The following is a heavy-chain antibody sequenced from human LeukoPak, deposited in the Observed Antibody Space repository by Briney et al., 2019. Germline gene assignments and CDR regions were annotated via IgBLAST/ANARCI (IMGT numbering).Heavy chain of an antibody. J-gene: IGHJ4*02. D-gene: IGHD3-22*01. Sequence: SETLSLTCAVYGGSFSGYYWSWIRQPPGKGLEWIGEINHSGSTNYNPSLKSRVTISVDTSKNQFSLKLSSVTAADTAVYYCARGPYYYDSSGYGTQDYWGQGTLVTVSS. CDR1: GGSFSGYY. V-gene: IGHV4-34*01. CDR2: INHSGST. CDR3: ARGPYYYDSSGYGTQDY.